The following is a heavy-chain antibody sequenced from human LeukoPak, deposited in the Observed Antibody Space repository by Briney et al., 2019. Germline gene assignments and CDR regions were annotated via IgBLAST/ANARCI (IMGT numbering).Heavy chain of an antibody. D-gene: IGHD6-19*01. CDR3: ASTHSSGWSYYFDY. Sequence: GGSLRLSCAASGFTVSSNYMSWVRQAPGKGLEWVSVIYSGGSTYYADSVKGRFTISRDNSKHTLYLQMNSLRAEDTAVYYCASTHSSGWSYYFDYWGQGTLVTVSS. CDR2: IYSGGST. J-gene: IGHJ4*02. CDR1: GFTVSSNY. V-gene: IGHV3-66*02.